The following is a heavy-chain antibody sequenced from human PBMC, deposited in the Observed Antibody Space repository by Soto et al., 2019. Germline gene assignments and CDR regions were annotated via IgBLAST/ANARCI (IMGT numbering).Heavy chain of an antibody. V-gene: IGHV1-18*04. D-gene: IGHD5-12*01. Sequence: SVKVSCKASGYTLTNYGVTWVRQAPGQGLEWLGRVTPYKADTNSAQNLQGRVTMATDTSTNTAYLELRSLRSDDTAVYFCATDGPSNSGNLYAFDICGQGTMVTVSS. J-gene: IGHJ3*02. CDR2: VTPYKADT. CDR3: ATDGPSNSGNLYAFDI. CDR1: GYTLTNYG.